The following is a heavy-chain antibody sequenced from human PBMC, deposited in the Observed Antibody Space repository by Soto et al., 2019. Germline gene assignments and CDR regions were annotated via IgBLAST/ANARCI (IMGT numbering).Heavy chain of an antibody. J-gene: IGHJ4*02. D-gene: IGHD3-10*01. Sequence: GESLKISCAASGFTFSSYAMSWVRQAPGKGLEWVSAISGSGGSTYYADSVKGRFTISRDNSKNTLYLQMNSLRAEDTAVYYCANGDPDYGDYWGQGTLVTVSS. CDR2: ISGSGGST. V-gene: IGHV3-23*01. CDR1: GFTFSSYA. CDR3: ANGDPDYGDY.